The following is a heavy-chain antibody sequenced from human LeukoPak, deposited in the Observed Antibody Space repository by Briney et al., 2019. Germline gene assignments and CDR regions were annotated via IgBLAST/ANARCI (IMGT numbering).Heavy chain of an antibody. J-gene: IGHJ6*03. CDR3: AREHIAAAGTHYYYYYMDV. V-gene: IGHV1-69*06. D-gene: IGHD6-13*01. Sequence: SVKVPCKASGGTFSSHAISWVRQAPGQGLEWMGGIIPIFGTANYAQKFQGRVMITADKSTSTAYMELSSLRSEDTAVYYCAREHIAAAGTHYYYYYMDVWGKGTTVTVSS. CDR1: GGTFSSHA. CDR2: IIPIFGTA.